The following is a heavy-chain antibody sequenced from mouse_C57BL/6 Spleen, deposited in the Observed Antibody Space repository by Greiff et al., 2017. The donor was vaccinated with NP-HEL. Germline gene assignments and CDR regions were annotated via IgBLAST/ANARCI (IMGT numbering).Heavy chain of an antibody. CDR1: GFTFPDYY. V-gene: IGHV7-3*01. D-gene: IGHD2-4*01. Sequence: EVQVVESGGGLVQPGGSLSLSCAASGFTFPDYYMSWVRQPPGQALEWLGFIRNKANGYTTEYSAFVKGRFTISRDNSQSILYLQMNALRAEDSATYYCASSIYYDYDGAMDYWGQGTSVTVSS. J-gene: IGHJ4*01. CDR3: ASSIYYDYDGAMDY. CDR2: IRNKANGYTT.